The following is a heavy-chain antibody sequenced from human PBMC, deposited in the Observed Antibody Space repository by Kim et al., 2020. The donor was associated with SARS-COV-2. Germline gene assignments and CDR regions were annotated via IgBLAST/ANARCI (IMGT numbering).Heavy chain of an antibody. Sequence: SVKVSCKASGGTFSSYAISWVRQAPGQGLEWMGGIIPIFGTANYAQKFQGRVTITADESTSTAYMELSSLRSEDTAVYYCAGSFTADCSSTSCSQLLYYYGMDVWGQGTTVTVSS. J-gene: IGHJ6*02. CDR1: GGTFSSYA. V-gene: IGHV1-69*13. D-gene: IGHD2-2*01. CDR2: IIPIFGTA. CDR3: AGSFTADCSSTSCSQLLYYYGMDV.